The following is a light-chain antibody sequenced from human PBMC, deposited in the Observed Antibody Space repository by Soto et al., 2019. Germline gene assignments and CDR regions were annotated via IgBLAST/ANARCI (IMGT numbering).Light chain of an antibody. V-gene: IGKV3-15*01. CDR2: EAS. CDR1: QSVRSH. Sequence: EVVMTQSPATLSVSPGERATLSCRASQSVRSHVVWYQQKPGQAPRLLIYEASTRATGIPARFSGSVSGTEFTLTISSLQYEDFAVYYCQQYYNRPPWTFGQGTRVEIK. J-gene: IGKJ1*01. CDR3: QQYYNRPPWT.